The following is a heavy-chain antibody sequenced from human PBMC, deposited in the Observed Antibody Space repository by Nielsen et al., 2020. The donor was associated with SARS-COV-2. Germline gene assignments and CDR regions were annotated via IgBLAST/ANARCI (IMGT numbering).Heavy chain of an antibody. V-gene: IGHV3-33*01. CDR2: IWYDGSNK. D-gene: IGHD3-22*01. CDR1: GFTFSSYG. CDR3: ARAAYYYDSSGSDAFDI. Sequence: GGSLRLSCAASGFTFSSYGMHWVRQAPGKGLEWVADIWYDGSNKYYADSVKGRFTISRDNSKNTLYLQMNSLRAEDTAVYYCARAAYYYDSSGSDAFDIWGQGTMVTVSS. J-gene: IGHJ3*02.